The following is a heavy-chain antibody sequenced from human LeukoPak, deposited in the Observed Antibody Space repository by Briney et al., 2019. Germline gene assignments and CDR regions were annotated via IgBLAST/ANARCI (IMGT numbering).Heavy chain of an antibody. V-gene: IGHV1-18*01. CDR1: GYTFTSYG. D-gene: IGHD6-19*01. J-gene: IGHJ6*02. CDR2: ISAYNGNT. Sequence: GASVKVSCKASGYTFTSYGISWVRQAPGQGLEWMGWISAYNGNTNYAQKLQGRVTMTTDTPTSTAYMELRSLRSGDTAVYYCARDGRSDSSGWYVHYYGMDVWGQGTTVTVSS. CDR3: ARDGRSDSSGWYVHYYGMDV.